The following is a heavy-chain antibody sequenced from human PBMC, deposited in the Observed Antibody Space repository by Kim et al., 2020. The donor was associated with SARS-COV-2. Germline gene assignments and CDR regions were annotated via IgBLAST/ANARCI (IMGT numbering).Heavy chain of an antibody. V-gene: IGHV4-39*01. CDR1: GGSISSSSYY. Sequence: SETLSLTCTVSGGSISSSSYYWGWIRQPPGKGLEWIGSIYYSGSTYYNPSLKSRVTISVDTSKNQFSLKLSSVTAADTAVYYCARARITTIVVVIREARYLDYGGKETLVTVST. J-gene: IGHJ4*02. D-gene: IGHD3-22*01. CDR3: ARARITTIVVVIREARYLDY. CDR2: IYYSGST.